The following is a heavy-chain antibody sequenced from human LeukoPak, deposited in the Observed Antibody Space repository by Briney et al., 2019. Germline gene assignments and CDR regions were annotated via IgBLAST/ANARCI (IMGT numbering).Heavy chain of an antibody. D-gene: IGHD5-18*01. J-gene: IGHJ4*02. CDR2: IYYSGST. CDR3: ARGRYRIPFDY. V-gene: IGHV4-31*03. CDR1: GGSISSGGYY. Sequence: SETLSLTCTVSGGSISSGGYYWSWIRQHPGKGLEWIGYIYYSGSTYYNPSLKSRVTISVDTSKNQFSLKLSSVTAADTAVYYSARGRYRIPFDYWGQGTLVTVSS.